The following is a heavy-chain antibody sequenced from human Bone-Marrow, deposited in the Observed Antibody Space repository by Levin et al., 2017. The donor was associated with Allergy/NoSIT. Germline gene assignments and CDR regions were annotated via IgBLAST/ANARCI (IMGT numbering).Heavy chain of an antibody. CDR2: ISTTSSTI. V-gene: IGHV3-48*02. CDR3: VRDHITIFSLYFDY. Sequence: SCAASGFTFSSHSMNWVRQAPGKGLEWVSYISTTSSTIYYADSVKGRFTISRDNAKNSLYLQMNSLRDEDTAVYYCVRDHITIFSLYFDYWGPGTLVTVSS. D-gene: IGHD3-9*01. CDR1: GFTFSSHS. J-gene: IGHJ4*02.